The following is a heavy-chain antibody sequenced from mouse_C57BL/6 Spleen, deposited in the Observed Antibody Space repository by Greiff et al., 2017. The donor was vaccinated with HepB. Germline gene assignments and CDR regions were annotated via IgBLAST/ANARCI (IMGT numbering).Heavy chain of an antibody. CDR1: GYAFSSYW. D-gene: IGHD1-1*01. J-gene: IGHJ2*01. CDR3: ARSYYGSYFDY. Sequence: VQLQQSGAELVKPGASVKISCKASGYAFSSYWMNWVKQRPGKGLEWIGQIYPGDGDTNYNGKFKGKATLTADKSSSTAYMQLSRLTSEDSAVYFCARSYYGSYFDYWGQGTTLTVSS. CDR2: IYPGDGDT. V-gene: IGHV1-80*01.